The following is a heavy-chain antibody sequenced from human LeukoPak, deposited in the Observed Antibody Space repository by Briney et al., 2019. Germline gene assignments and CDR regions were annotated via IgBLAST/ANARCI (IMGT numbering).Heavy chain of an antibody. CDR1: GYTFSSYG. D-gene: IGHD6-13*01. V-gene: IGHV1-18*01. CDR2: ISAYNGKT. CDR3: ARARQQLVWANWFDP. Sequence: GASVKVSCKASGYTFSSYGISWVRQAPGQGLEWMGWISAYNGKTKYAQKLQGRVTMTIETSTSTAYMELRSLRSDDTAVYYCARARQQLVWANWFDPWGQGTLVTVSS. J-gene: IGHJ5*02.